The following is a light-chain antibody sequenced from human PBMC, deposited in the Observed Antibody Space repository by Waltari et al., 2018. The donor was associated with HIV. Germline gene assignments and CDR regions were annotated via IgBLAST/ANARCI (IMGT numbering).Light chain of an antibody. Sequence: QSVVTQPPSASGTPGQNISISCSGDLSTLGGHFVYWYQQRPGTAPRLLIYRNDQRPSGVPDRFSGSKSATSASLAISGLRSEDEADYHCSTWDNSLSHWVFGGGTKVTVL. CDR2: RND. J-gene: IGLJ3*02. CDR3: STWDNSLSHWV. CDR1: LSTLGGHF. V-gene: IGLV1-47*01.